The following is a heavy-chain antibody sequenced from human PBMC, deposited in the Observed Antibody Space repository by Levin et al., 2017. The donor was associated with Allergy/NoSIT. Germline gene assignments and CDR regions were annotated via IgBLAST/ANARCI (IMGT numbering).Heavy chain of an antibody. J-gene: IGHJ5*02. CDR3: ARDFWSGYPGWFDP. D-gene: IGHD3-3*01. CDR2: ISSSSSYI. V-gene: IGHV3-21*01. CDR1: GFTFRSYS. Sequence: LSLTCAASGFTFRSYSMNWVRQAPGKGLEWVSSISSSSSYIYYADSVKGRFTISRDNAKNSLYLQMNSLRAEDTAVYYCARDFWSGYPGWFDPWGQGTLVTVSS.